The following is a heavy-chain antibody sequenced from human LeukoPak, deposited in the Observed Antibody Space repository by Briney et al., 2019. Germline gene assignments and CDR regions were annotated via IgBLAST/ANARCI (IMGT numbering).Heavy chain of an antibody. CDR2: INPNSGGT. V-gene: IGHV1-2*02. J-gene: IGHJ4*02. CDR3: ARGRNSSPYDFDY. D-gene: IGHD1-14*01. Sequence: ASVKVSCKASGYTFTGYYMHWVRQAPGQGLEWMGWINPNSGGTNYAQKFQGRVTMTRDTSISTAYMELSRLRSDDTAVYYCARGRNSSPYDFDYWGQGTLVTVSS. CDR1: GYTFTGYY.